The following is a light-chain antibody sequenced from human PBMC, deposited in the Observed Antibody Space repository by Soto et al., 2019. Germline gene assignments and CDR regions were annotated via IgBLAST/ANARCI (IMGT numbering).Light chain of an antibody. CDR1: SSDVGGYDY. V-gene: IGLV2-8*01. Sequence: QSALTQPPSASGSPGQSVTISCTGTSSDVGGYDYVSWYQQHSGKAPKLMIYDVTKRPSGVPDRFSGSKSGNTASLTVSGLDAEEEAYYYHGSYASISSLIFGAGTKVTVL. J-gene: IGLJ1*01. CDR2: DVT. CDR3: GSYASISSLI.